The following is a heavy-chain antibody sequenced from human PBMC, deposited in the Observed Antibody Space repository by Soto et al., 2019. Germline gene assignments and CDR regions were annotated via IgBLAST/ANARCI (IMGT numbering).Heavy chain of an antibody. V-gene: IGHV3-33*01. Sequence: ESGGGVVQPGRSLRLSCAASGFTFSSYGMHWVRQAPGKGLEWVAVIWYDGSNKNYADSVKGRFTISRDNSKNTLYLQMNSLRAEDTAVYYCARRLGGQTIPNAFDIWGQGTMVTVSS. J-gene: IGHJ3*02. CDR2: IWYDGSNK. CDR1: GFTFSSYG. D-gene: IGHD1-1*01. CDR3: ARRLGGQTIPNAFDI.